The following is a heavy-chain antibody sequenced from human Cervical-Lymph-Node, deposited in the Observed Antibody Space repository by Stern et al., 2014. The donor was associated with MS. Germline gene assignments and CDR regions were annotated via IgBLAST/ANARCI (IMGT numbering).Heavy chain of an antibody. J-gene: IGHJ3*01. CDR3: ARGDRRLRAFDL. CDR1: GASMTTGSYY. V-gene: IGHV4-61*02. D-gene: IGHD2-21*02. CDR2: IYTSGSA. Sequence: VQLEELGPGLVKPSQTLSLTCTVSGASMTTGSYYWNWIRQPAGKGVEWIGQIYTSGSASYHPSLKNRLSMSVDTSKNQFSLILSSVTAADTAVYYCARGDRRLRAFDLWGQGTMVTVSS.